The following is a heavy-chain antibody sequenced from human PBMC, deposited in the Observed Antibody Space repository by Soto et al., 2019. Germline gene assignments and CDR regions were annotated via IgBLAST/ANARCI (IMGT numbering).Heavy chain of an antibody. J-gene: IGHJ6*02. CDR3: AKEDSSSWHYYYGMDV. V-gene: IGHV3-30*18. D-gene: IGHD6-13*01. CDR2: ISYDGSNK. Sequence: PGGSLRLCCGASGFTVSSNYMNWVRQDPGKGLEWVAVISYDGSNKYYADSVKGRFTISRDSSKNMLYLQMNSLRAEDTAVYYCAKEDSSSWHYYYGMDVWGQGTTVTVSS. CDR1: GFTVSSNY.